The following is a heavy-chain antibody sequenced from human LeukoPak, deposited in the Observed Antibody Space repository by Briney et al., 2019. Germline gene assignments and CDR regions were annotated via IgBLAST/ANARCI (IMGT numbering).Heavy chain of an antibody. Sequence: KAGGSPRLSCAASGFTLSDYYMSWIRQAPGKGLEWVSYISSSGSTIYYADSLKGRLTISRDNAKNSLYLQMNSLRAEDTAVYYCARGAGGYSYGYDKYYMDVWGKGTTVTISS. CDR2: ISSSGSTI. D-gene: IGHD5-18*01. J-gene: IGHJ6*03. CDR1: GFTLSDYY. CDR3: ARGAGGYSYGYDKYYMDV. V-gene: IGHV3-11*01.